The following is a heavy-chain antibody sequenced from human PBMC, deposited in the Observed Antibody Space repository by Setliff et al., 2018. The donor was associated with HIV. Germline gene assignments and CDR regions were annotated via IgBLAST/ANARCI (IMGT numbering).Heavy chain of an antibody. CDR2: IYYTGNT. Sequence: TLSLTCTVSGVSVSGTAYYWAWIRQPPGKGLEWIGNIYYTGNTYYNPSLKSRVTISVDTSKNQFSLKLTSVTAADTALYYCVTTDYFYGRNNFEYWGQGALVTVSS. D-gene: IGHD3-10*01. J-gene: IGHJ4*02. CDR3: VTTDYFYGRNNFEY. V-gene: IGHV4-39*01. CDR1: GVSVSGTAYY.